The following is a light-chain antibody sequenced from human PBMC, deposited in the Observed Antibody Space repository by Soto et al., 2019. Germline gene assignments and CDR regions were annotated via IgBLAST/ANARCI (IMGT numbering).Light chain of an antibody. CDR3: GSYTSSRIYV. CDR2: EVS. Sequence: QSVLTQPASMSVSPGQSITISCTGTSSDVGGYNYVSWYQQHPGKAPKLMIYEVSNRPSGVSDRFSGSKSGNTASLTISGLQAEDEADYYCGSYTSSRIYVFGAGTKVTVL. J-gene: IGLJ1*01. V-gene: IGLV2-14*01. CDR1: SSDVGGYNY.